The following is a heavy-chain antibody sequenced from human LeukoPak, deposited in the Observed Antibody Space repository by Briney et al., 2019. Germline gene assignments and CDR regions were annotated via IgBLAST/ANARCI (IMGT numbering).Heavy chain of an antibody. J-gene: IGHJ4*02. CDR1: GDSIRSYN. CDR2: IYTSGST. D-gene: IGHD1-26*01. CDR3: ARERGRYSGSYFGVFDY. V-gene: IGHV4-4*07. Sequence: SETLSLTCIVSGDSIRSYNWSWIRQPAGKGLEWIGRIYTSGSTNYNPSLKSRVTMSVDTSKNQFSLKLSSVTAADTAVYYCARERGRYSGSYFGVFDYWGQGTLVTVSS.